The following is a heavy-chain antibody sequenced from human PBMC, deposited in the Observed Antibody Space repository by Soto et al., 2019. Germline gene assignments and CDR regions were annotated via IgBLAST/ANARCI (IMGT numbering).Heavy chain of an antibody. J-gene: IGHJ6*02. CDR2: IFHSGNT. CDR1: SGSIDTTNW. V-gene: IGHV4-4*02. Sequence: QVQLQESGPGLVKPSGTLSLTCAVSSGSIDTTNWWSWVRQPPGKGLAWIGEIFHSGNTYYNPALASRVTISVDTSKNQFSLNLRSVTAADTAVYYCARRTWGMDVWGQGTTVTVSS. CDR3: ARRTWGMDV. D-gene: IGHD2-8*01.